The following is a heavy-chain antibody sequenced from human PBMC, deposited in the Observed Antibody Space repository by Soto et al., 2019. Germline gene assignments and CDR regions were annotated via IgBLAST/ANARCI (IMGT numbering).Heavy chain of an antibody. CDR3: AKDEATVTLGAFDI. CDR2: ISYDGSNK. D-gene: IGHD4-17*01. CDR1: GFTFSSYG. J-gene: IGHJ3*02. Sequence: QVQLVESGGGVVQPGRSLRLSCAASGFTFSSYGMHWVRQAPGKGLEWVAVISYDGSNKYYADSVKGRFTISRDNSKNTLYLQMNSLRAEDTAVYHCAKDEATVTLGAFDIWGQGTMVTVSS. V-gene: IGHV3-30*18.